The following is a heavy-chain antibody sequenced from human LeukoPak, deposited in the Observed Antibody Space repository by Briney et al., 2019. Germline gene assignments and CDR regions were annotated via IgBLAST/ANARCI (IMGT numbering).Heavy chain of an antibody. CDR1: GYTFTGYY. V-gene: IGHV1-2*02. Sequence: GASVKVSCKASGYTFTGYYMHWVRQAPGQGLEWMGWINPNSGGTNYAQKFQGRVTMTRDTSISTAYMELSRLGSDDTAVYYCVRDYGSGSYAYYYGMDVWGQGTTVTVSS. CDR3: VRDYGSGSYAYYYGMDV. CDR2: INPNSGGT. J-gene: IGHJ6*02. D-gene: IGHD3-10*01.